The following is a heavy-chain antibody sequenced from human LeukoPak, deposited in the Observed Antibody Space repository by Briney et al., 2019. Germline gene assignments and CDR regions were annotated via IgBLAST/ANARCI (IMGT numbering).Heavy chain of an antibody. V-gene: IGHV3-7*04. D-gene: IGHD3-22*01. CDR2: IKQDGSEK. CDR3: ARGGAYDSSGYYFS. Sequence: GRSLRLSCAASGFTFSSYWMSWVRQAPGKGLEWVANIKQDGSEKYYVDSVKGRFTISRDSAKNSLYLQMNSLRAEDTAVYYCARGGAYDSSGYYFSWGQGTLVTVSS. CDR1: GFTFSSYW. J-gene: IGHJ4*02.